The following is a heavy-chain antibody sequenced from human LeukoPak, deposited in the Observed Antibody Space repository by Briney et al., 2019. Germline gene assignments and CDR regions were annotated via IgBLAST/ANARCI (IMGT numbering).Heavy chain of an antibody. CDR2: ISNNRGSTT. J-gene: IGHJ4*02. D-gene: IGHD4-11*01. Sequence: GGSLRLSCAASGFTLCDYYMTWIRQAPGKGLEWVSYISNNRGSTTYYADSVKGQFTISRDNSKNTLYLQMNSLRAEDTAVYYCAKPSNDYSLVLDYWGQGTLVTVSS. V-gene: IGHV3-11*04. CDR1: GFTLCDYY. CDR3: AKPSNDYSLVLDY.